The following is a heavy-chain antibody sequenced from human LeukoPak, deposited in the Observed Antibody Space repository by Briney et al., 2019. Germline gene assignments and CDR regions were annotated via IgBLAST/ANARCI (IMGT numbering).Heavy chain of an antibody. V-gene: IGHV3-21*01. CDR3: ARGPQFSGPGWFDP. J-gene: IGHJ5*02. CDR1: GFTFSGYV. Sequence: GGSLRLSCAASGFTFSGYVMTWVRQAPGKGLECVSSITFSSSHIYYADSVKGRFTISRDNTKDSLHLQMNSLRAEDTAIYYCARGPQFSGPGWFDPWGQGTLVTVSS. CDR2: ITFSSSHI. D-gene: IGHD3-10*01.